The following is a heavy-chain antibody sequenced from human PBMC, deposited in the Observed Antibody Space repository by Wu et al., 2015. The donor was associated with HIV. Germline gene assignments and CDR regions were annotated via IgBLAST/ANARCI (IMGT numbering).Heavy chain of an antibody. D-gene: IGHD3-22*01. Sequence: QVQLIQGGIEVKNPGASVKVSCQASGYKFTEYGISWVRQAPGQGLQWMGWISTVPQAPRQGLKWVQWMTGYTDKAHVAQRFQGRVTMTVDTSAATAHLELTALTSDDTAMYYCARRYYDSSGYYYFDYWGQGTLVTVSS. CDR1: GYKFTEYG. J-gene: IGHJ4*02. V-gene: IGHV1-18*01. CDR2: ISTVPQAPRQGLKWVQWMTGYTDKA. CDR3: ARRYYDSSGYYYFDY.